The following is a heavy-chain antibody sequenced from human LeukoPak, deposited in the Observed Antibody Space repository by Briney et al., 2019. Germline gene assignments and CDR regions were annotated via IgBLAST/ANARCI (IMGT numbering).Heavy chain of an antibody. CDR1: GFTFSSYG. Sequence: GGPLRLSCAASGFTFSSYGMHWVRQAPGKGLEWVAVIWYDGSNKYYADSVKGRFTISRDNSKNTLYLQMNSLRAEDTAVYYCARDTSGYSGYDSGFDYWGQGTLVTVSS. J-gene: IGHJ4*02. V-gene: IGHV3-33*01. CDR2: IWYDGSNK. D-gene: IGHD5-12*01. CDR3: ARDTSGYSGYDSGFDY.